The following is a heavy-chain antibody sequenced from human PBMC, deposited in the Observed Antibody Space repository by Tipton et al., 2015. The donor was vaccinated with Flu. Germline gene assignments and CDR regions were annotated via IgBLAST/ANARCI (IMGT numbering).Heavy chain of an antibody. CDR3: VRDNGEYRYGPGAY. J-gene: IGHJ4*02. D-gene: IGHD5-18*01. CDR2: ISYDGIIK. V-gene: IGHV3-30-3*01. CDR1: GFTFSTHA. Sequence: SLRLSCAASGFTFSTHAMHWVRQAPGKGLEWVAVISYDGIIKYYADSVKGRFTISRDNFKNTLYLQMRSLRADDTAVFYCVRDNGEYRYGPGAYWGQGTPLTVSS.